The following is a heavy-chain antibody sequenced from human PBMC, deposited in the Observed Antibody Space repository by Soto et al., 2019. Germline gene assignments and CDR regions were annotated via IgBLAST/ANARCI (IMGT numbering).Heavy chain of an antibody. CDR2: IRYDGSSE. CDR3: ARGMTTTRIHTYGMDG. Sequence: QVQLVESGGGVVQPGRSLRLSCAASGFSFSTYGMHWVRQAPGKGLEWVAVIRYDGSSEYYADSVKGRFTISRDNSKNTLYLQMNSLRAEDTAVYYCARGMTTTRIHTYGMDGGGQGTTVTVSS. CDR1: GFSFSTYG. V-gene: IGHV3-33*01. J-gene: IGHJ6*02. D-gene: IGHD4-17*01.